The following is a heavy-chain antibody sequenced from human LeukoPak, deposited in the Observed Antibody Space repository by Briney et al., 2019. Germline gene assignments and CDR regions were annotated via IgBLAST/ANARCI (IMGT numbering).Heavy chain of an antibody. J-gene: IGHJ3*02. CDR2: VYHTGST. V-gene: IGHV4-59*11. CDR3: ARDLVTVTKGFDI. CDR1: GGSLTTHY. D-gene: IGHD4-17*01. Sequence: PSETLSLTCNVSGGSLTTHYWSWVRQSPDKGLEWIGQVYHTGSTHYNPSLRSRFTISVDTSKNKVLLTLTSVTAADTAVYYCARDLVTVTKGFDIWGQGTMVSVSS.